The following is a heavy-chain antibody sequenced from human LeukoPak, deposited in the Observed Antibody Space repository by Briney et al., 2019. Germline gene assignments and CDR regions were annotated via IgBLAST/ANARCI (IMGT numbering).Heavy chain of an antibody. CDR3: ATGLDYYDSSGYYFDY. V-gene: IGHV1-18*01. D-gene: IGHD3-22*01. Sequence: ASVKVSCKASGYTSTSYGISWVRQAPGQVLEWMGWISAYNGNTNYAQKLQGRVTMTTDTSTSTAYMELRSLRSDDTAVYYCATGLDYYDSSGYYFDYWGQGTLVTVSS. CDR1: GYTSTSYG. J-gene: IGHJ4*02. CDR2: ISAYNGNT.